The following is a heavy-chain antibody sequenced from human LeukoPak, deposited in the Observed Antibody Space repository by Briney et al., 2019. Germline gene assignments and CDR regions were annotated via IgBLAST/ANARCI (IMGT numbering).Heavy chain of an antibody. CDR1: RFIFSSYS. CDR3: GGSGSSDDY. J-gene: IGHJ4*02. V-gene: IGHV3-21*01. D-gene: IGHD3-10*01. CDR2: ISDSSSYT. Sequence: GGSLRLSCAASRFIFSSYSMNWVRQAPGKGLEWVSYISDSSSYTYYADSVKGRFAISRDNAKNTLYLQMNSLRAEDTAVYYCGGSGSSDDYWGQGTLVTVSS.